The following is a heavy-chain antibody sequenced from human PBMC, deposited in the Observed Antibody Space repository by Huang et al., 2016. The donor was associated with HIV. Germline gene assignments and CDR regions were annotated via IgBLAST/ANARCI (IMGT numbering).Heavy chain of an antibody. CDR1: GFSLDSYN. CDR3: ARDRGQQLSPFDS. V-gene: IGHV3-21*01. CDR2: ISPSSSFI. D-gene: IGHD6-13*01. J-gene: IGHJ4*02. Sequence: EVQLVESGGGLVKPGGSLGLSCAASGFSLDSYNMYWVRQTPGKGLQLVSAISPSSSFIDYADSVKGRFSISRDNAKNSLYLQMNNLRGEDTAVYYCARDRGQQLSPFDSWGQGTLVTVSS.